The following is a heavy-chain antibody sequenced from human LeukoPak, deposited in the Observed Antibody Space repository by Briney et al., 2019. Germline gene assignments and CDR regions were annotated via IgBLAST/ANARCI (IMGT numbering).Heavy chain of an antibody. J-gene: IGHJ3*02. Sequence: GASVKVSCKASGGTFSSYAISWVRQAPGQGLEWMGGIIPIFGTANYAQKFQGRVTITADESTSTAYMELSSLRSEDTAVYYCARDGAGYYYDSSGYRASAFDIWGQGTMVTVSS. D-gene: IGHD3-22*01. CDR1: GGTFSSYA. CDR2: IIPIFGTA. CDR3: ARDGAGYYYDSSGYRASAFDI. V-gene: IGHV1-69*13.